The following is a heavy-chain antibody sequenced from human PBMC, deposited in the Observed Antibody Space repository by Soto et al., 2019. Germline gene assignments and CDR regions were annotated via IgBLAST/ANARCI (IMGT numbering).Heavy chain of an antibody. J-gene: IGHJ4*02. CDR3: ARLDYDILTGSSFDY. Sequence: PSETLSLTCTVSGGSISSSSYYWGWIRQPPGKGLEWIGSIYYSGSTNYNPSLKSRVTISVDTSKNQFSLKLSTVTAADTAVYYFARLDYDILTGSSFDYWGQGTLVTVSS. D-gene: IGHD3-9*01. CDR2: IYYSGST. V-gene: IGHV4-39*01. CDR1: GGSISSSSYY.